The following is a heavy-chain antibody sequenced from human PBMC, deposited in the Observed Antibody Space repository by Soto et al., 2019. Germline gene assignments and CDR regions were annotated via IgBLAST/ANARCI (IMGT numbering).Heavy chain of an antibody. Sequence: QVQLQESGPGLVKPSETLSLTCTVSGDSITTYYWSWIRQPPGKGLEWIGYIYYSGNTNYNPSLKSRVTISVDTSKKQFSLMLTSVTADDTAVYYCARGSSLVDYWGQGTHVTGSS. D-gene: IGHD2-2*01. V-gene: IGHV4-59*13. CDR3: ARGSSLVDY. CDR1: GDSITTYY. J-gene: IGHJ4*02. CDR2: IYYSGNT.